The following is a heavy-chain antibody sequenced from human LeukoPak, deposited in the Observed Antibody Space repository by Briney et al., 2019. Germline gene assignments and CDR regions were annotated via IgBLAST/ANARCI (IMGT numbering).Heavy chain of an antibody. Sequence: PSETLSLTCAVYGGSFSGYYWSWIRQPPGKGLEWIGEINHSGSTNYNPSHKSRVTISVDTSKNQFSLKLSSVTAADTAVYYCARGRHGYYYYMDVWGKGTTVTVSS. V-gene: IGHV4-34*01. CDR1: GGSFSGYY. CDR3: ARGRHGYYYYMDV. CDR2: INHSGST. J-gene: IGHJ6*03.